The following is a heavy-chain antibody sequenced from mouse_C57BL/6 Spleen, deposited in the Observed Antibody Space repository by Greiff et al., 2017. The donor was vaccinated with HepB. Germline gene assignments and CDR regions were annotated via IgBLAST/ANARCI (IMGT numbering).Heavy chain of an antibody. CDR3: ARFDGYYYFGY. CDR1: GYTFTSYW. CDR2: IHPNSGST. Sequence: QVQLQQPGAELVKPGASVKLSCKASGYTFTSYWMHWVKQRPGQGHEWIGMIHPNSGSTNYNEKFKSKATLTVDKSSSTAYMQLSSLTSEDSAVYYCARFDGYYYFGYWGQGPTLTVSS. J-gene: IGHJ2*01. D-gene: IGHD2-3*01. V-gene: IGHV1-64*01.